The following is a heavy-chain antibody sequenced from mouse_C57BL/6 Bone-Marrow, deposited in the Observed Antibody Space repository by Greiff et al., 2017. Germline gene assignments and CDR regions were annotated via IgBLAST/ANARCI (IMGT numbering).Heavy chain of an antibody. CDR2: INPSSGYT. CDR3: AREYNGRAWFAY. V-gene: IGHV1-4*01. CDR1: GYTFTSYT. J-gene: IGHJ3*01. D-gene: IGHD1-1*01. Sequence: QVQLQQSGAELARPGASVKMSCKASGYTFTSYTMHWVKQRPGQGLEWIGYINPSSGYTKYNQKFKDKDTLTADKSSSTAYMQLSRLTNENSAVYYCAREYNGRAWFAYWGQGTLGNVAA.